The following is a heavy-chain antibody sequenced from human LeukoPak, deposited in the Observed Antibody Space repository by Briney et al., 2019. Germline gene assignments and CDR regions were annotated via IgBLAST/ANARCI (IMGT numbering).Heavy chain of an antibody. CDR3: ATAGITMIVVVITTDSYFDY. CDR1: GFTFSSYA. Sequence: GGSLRLSCAASGFTFSSYAMSWVRQAPGKGLEWVSAISGSGGSTYYADSVKGRFTISRDNSKNTLYLQMNSLRAEDTAVYYCATAGITMIVVVITTDSYFDYWGQGTLVTVSS. CDR2: ISGSGGST. V-gene: IGHV3-23*01. D-gene: IGHD3-22*01. J-gene: IGHJ4*02.